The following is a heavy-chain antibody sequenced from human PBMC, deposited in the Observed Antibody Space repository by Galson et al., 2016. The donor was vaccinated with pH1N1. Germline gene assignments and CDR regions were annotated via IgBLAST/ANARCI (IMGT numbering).Heavy chain of an antibody. CDR3: ATETGSSGMDG. V-gene: IGHV1-69*02. J-gene: IGHJ6*02. CDR1: GGTLSRHT. Sequence: SCKASGGTLSRHTISWVRQAPGQGLEWMGRILPIVGITNYAQKLQGRVTIIADRFTSTVSMELSGLTSDDTAVYYCATETGSSGMDGWDQGTTVTVSS. D-gene: IGHD3-10*01. CDR2: ILPIVGIT.